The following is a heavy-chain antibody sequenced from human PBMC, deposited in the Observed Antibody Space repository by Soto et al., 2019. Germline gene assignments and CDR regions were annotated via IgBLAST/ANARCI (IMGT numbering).Heavy chain of an antibody. CDR3: AREGSYSAYNFAHGIQLWSFDY. J-gene: IGHJ4*02. CDR2: IFSSGST. CDR1: GGSINTFY. Sequence: SETLSLACTVSGGSINTFYWSWVRQPAGKGLEWIGRIFSSGSTSFNPSLESRVAMSVDTSKNHFSLNLSSVTAADMAVYYCAREGSYSAYNFAHGIQLWSFDYWGQGTLVTVSS. V-gene: IGHV4-4*07. D-gene: IGHD5-12*01.